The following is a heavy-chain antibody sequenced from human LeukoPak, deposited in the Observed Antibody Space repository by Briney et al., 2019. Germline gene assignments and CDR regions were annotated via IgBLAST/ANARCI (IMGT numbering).Heavy chain of an antibody. CDR2: INHSGST. Sequence: SETLSLTCAVYGGSFIGYYWSWIRQPPGKGLEWIGEINHSGSTNYNPSLKSRVTISVDTSKNQFSLKLSSVTAADTAVYYCARGVEMGVPRDYWGQGTLVTVSS. V-gene: IGHV4-34*01. CDR3: ARGVEMGVPRDY. J-gene: IGHJ4*02. CDR1: GGSFIGYY. D-gene: IGHD5-24*01.